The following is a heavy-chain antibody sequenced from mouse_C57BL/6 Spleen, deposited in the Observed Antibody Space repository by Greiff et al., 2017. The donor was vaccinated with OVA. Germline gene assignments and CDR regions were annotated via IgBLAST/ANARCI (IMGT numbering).Heavy chain of an antibody. CDR2: INPSTGGT. V-gene: IGHV1-42*01. CDR1: GYSFTGYY. CDR3: ARHYGDY. J-gene: IGHJ2*01. Sequence: EVQLVESGPELVKPGASVEISCKASGYSFTGYYMNWMKQSPEKSLEWIGEINPSTGGTTYNQKFKAKATLTVDKSSSTAYMQLKSLTSEDSAVYYCARHYGDYWGQGTTLTVSS.